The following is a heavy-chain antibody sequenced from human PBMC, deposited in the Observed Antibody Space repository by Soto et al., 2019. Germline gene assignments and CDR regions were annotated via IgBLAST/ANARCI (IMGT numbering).Heavy chain of an antibody. V-gene: IGHV3-23*01. CDR1: RFTFGSYA. CDR3: AKDLGTDDFWSAYYTYYYMDV. D-gene: IGHD3-3*01. Sequence: GGSLRLSCAAARFTFGSYALNWVRQATGKGLEWVSVISGSGDNTYYADSVKGRFTISRDNSKNTLYLQMNSLRAEDTAVYYCAKDLGTDDFWSAYYTYYYMDVWGKGT. CDR2: ISGSGDNT. J-gene: IGHJ6*03.